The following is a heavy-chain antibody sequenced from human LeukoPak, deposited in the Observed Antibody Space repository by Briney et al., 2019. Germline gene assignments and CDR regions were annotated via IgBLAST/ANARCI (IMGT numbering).Heavy chain of an antibody. CDR3: ARERTGDSSGYYYDGLDY. J-gene: IGHJ4*02. Sequence: GGSLRLSCAASGFTFSSYATHWVRQAPGKGLEWVAVISYDGRNKYYADSVKGRFTISRDNSKNTLYLQMNSLRAEDTAVYYCARERTGDSSGYYYDGLDYWGQGTLVTVSS. D-gene: IGHD3-22*01. V-gene: IGHV3-30-3*01. CDR2: ISYDGRNK. CDR1: GFTFSSYA.